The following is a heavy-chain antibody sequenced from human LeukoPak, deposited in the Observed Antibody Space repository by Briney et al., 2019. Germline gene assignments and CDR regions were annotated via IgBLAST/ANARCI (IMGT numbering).Heavy chain of an antibody. V-gene: IGHV5-51*01. CDR2: IYPGDSDT. Sequence: GESLKISCKGSGYIFSKSWIGWVRHVPGKGLEWMGIIYPGDSDTRYNPSFQGQVTISADKSITTAYLQWSSLKASDTAMYYCARRDTNTWFDTWGRGTLVTVSS. J-gene: IGHJ5*02. CDR3: ARRDTNTWFDT. CDR1: GYIFSKSW.